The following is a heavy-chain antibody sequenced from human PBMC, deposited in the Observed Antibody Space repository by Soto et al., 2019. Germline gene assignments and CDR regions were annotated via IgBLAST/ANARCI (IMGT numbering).Heavy chain of an antibody. CDR3: AIEGDCSSTSCYGVFDY. V-gene: IGHV1-18*01. CDR1: GYTFTSYG. D-gene: IGHD2-2*01. J-gene: IGHJ4*02. CDR2: ISAYNGNT. Sequence: QVQLVQSGAEVKKPGASVKVSSKASGYTFTSYGISWVRQAPGQGLEWMGWISAYNGNTNYAQKLQGRVTMTTDTSTSTAYMELRSLRSDDTAVYYCAIEGDCSSTSCYGVFDYWGQGTLVTVSS.